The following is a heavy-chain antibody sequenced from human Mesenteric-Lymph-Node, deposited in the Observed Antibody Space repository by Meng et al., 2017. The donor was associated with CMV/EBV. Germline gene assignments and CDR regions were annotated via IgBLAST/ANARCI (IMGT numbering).Heavy chain of an antibody. CDR3: AKVDSLTISRGFIGDYAMDV. CDR2: ISGSGGST. CDR1: GFTFPTYA. J-gene: IGHJ6*02. D-gene: IGHD3-3*01. Sequence: SCAASGFTFPTYAMNWVRQAPGKGLEWVSTISGSGGSTYYADSVKGRFSISRDNSKNTLFLEMNSLRAEDTAVYFCAKVDSLTISRGFIGDYAMDVWGQGTTVTVSS. V-gene: IGHV3-23*01.